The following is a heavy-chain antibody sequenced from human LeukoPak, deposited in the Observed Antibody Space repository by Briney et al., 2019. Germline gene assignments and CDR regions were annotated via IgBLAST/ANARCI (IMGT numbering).Heavy chain of an antibody. CDR2: IAHHGNNK. CDR1: GFAFSRNA. V-gene: IGHV3-30*02. J-gene: IGHJ4*02. CDR3: AKDGSWSCTD. Sequence: PGGSLRLSCAASGFAFSRNAMHWVRQGPGKGLEWVSYIAHHGNNKYYADSVKGRFTISRDNSKGTLFLQMSSLRPDDTAVYYCAKDGSWSCTDWGQGTLVTVSS. D-gene: IGHD2-8*02.